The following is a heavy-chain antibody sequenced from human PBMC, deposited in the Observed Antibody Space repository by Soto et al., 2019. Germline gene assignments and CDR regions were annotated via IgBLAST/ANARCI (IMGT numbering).Heavy chain of an antibody. D-gene: IGHD1-20*01. V-gene: IGHV3-7*01. Sequence: GGSLRLSCAASGFTFSSYWMSWVRQAPGKGLEWVANIKQDGNEKYYVDSVKGRFTISRDNAKNSLYLQMNSLRAEDTAVYYCAREYNWGTMIYYYYMDVWGKGTTVTVSS. J-gene: IGHJ6*03. CDR2: IKQDGNEK. CDR1: GFTFSSYW. CDR3: AREYNWGTMIYYYYMDV.